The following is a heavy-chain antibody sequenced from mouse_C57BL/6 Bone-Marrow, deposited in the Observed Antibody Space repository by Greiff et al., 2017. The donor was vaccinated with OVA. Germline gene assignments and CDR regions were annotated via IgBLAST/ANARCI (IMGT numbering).Heavy chain of an antibody. V-gene: IGHV1-82*01. CDR2: IYPGDGDT. D-gene: IGHD1-1*01. CDR1: GYAFSSSW. CDR3: ARCSSYDYAMDY. J-gene: IGHJ4*01. Sequence: VQLQQSGPELVKPGASVKISCKASGYAFSSSWMNWVKQRPGKGLEWIGRIYPGDGDTNYNGKFKGKATLTADKSSSTAYMQLSSLTSEDSAVYFCARCSSYDYAMDYWGQGTSVTVSS.